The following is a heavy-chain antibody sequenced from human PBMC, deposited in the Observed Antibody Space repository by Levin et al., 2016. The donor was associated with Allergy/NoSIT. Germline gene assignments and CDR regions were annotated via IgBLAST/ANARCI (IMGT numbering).Heavy chain of an antibody. V-gene: IGHV1-3*01. J-gene: IGHJ6*02. Sequence: ASVKVSCKASGYTFTNYAMHWVRQAPGQRLEWMGWINAAIGNTKYSQKFQGRVTITRDTSASTAYMELGSLRSEDTAVYYCAREWLDPDYYYYGMDVWGQGTTVTVSS. CDR3: AREWLDPDYYYYGMDV. CDR1: GYTFTNYA. D-gene: IGHD6-19*01. CDR2: INAAIGNT.